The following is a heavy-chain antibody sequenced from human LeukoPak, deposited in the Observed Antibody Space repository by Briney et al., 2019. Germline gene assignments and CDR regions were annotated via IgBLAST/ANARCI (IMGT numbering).Heavy chain of an antibody. J-gene: IGHJ4*02. Sequence: PGGSLRLSCAASGLTISNNFMGWVRQAPGKGLEWVSLIYSGGSTYSADSVKGRFTISRDNSKNTLYLQMSSLRAEDTAVYYCVKDPPHQHHYDILTEPSSGDDYWGQGTLVTVSS. CDR3: VKDPPHQHHYDILTEPSSGDDY. D-gene: IGHD3-9*01. CDR2: IYSGGST. CDR1: GLTISNNF. V-gene: IGHV3-66*01.